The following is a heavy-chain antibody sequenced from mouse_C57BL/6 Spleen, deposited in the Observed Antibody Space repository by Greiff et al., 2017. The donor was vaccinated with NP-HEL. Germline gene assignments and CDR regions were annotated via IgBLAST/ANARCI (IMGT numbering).Heavy chain of an antibody. J-gene: IGHJ2*01. V-gene: IGHV10-1*01. CDR3: VRQSVADYFDY. Sequence: EVKLVESGGGLVQPKGSLKLSCAASGFSFNTYAMNWVRQAPGKGLEWVARIRSKSNNYATYYADSVKDRFTISRDDSESMLYLQMNNLKTEDTAMYYCVRQSVADYFDYWGQGTTLTVSS. D-gene: IGHD1-1*01. CDR1: GFSFNTYA. CDR2: IRSKSNNYAT.